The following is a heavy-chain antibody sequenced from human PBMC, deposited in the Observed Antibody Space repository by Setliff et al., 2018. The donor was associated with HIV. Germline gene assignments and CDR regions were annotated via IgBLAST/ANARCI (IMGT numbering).Heavy chain of an antibody. CDR1: GFTFGDYG. CDR3: TRDIGEAYYNFWDAYEYFDY. Sequence: GGSLRLSCTASGFTFGDYGMSWVRQAPGKGLEWVGFIRSKAYGGTPEYAASVKGRFTISRDDSKSIAYLQMNSLKTEDTAVYYCTRDIGEAYYNFWDAYEYFDYWGQGTQVTVSS. V-gene: IGHV3-49*04. CDR2: IRSKAYGGTP. D-gene: IGHD3-3*01. J-gene: IGHJ4*02.